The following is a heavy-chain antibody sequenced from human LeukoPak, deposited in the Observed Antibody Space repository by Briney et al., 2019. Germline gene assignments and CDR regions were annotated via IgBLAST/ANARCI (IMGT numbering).Heavy chain of an antibody. D-gene: IGHD1-14*01. J-gene: IGHJ6*03. CDR3: ALNPSACYYYYMDV. CDR2: IIPIFGTA. CDR1: GGTFSSYA. V-gene: IGHV1-69*05. Sequence: SVKVSCKASGGTFSSYAISWVRQAPGQGLEWMGGIIPIFGTANYAQKFQGRVTITTDESTSTAYMELSSLRSEDTAVYYCALNPSACYYYYMDVWGKGTTVTVSS.